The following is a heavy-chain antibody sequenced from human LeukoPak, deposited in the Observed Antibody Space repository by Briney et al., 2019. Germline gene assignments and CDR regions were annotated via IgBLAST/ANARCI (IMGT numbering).Heavy chain of an antibody. CDR1: GFTFSSYW. CDR3: GSDLSPGY. Sequence: GGSLRLSCAASGFTFSSYWMHWVRQAPGKGLVWVSRINPDGSTTNYADSVRGRFTISRDNAKNTLYLQMNNLRAEDMAVYYCGSDLSPGYWGQGTLVTVSS. J-gene: IGHJ4*02. CDR2: INPDGSTT. V-gene: IGHV3-74*01.